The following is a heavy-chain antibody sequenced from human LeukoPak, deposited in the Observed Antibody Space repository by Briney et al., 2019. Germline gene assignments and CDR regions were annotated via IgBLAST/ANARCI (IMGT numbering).Heavy chain of an antibody. D-gene: IGHD3-22*01. V-gene: IGHV1-69*05. CDR3: ARDGANYYDSSGYEPFDY. J-gene: IGHJ4*02. CDR2: IIPIFGTA. Sequence: ASVKVSCKASGGTFSSYAISWVRQAPGQGLEWMGGIIPIFGTANYAQKFQGRVTITTDESTSTAYMELSSLRSEDTAVYYCARDGANYYDSSGYEPFDYWGQGTLVTVSS. CDR1: GGTFSSYA.